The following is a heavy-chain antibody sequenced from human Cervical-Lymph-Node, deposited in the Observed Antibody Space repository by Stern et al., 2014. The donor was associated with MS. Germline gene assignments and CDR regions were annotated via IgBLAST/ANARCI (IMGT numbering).Heavy chain of an antibody. CDR1: GGTLSRYA. V-gene: IGHV1-69*01. CDR3: AGSYSGWDNPYHFYGMDV. CDR2: IIPLSGKT. Sequence: VQLLESGAEVKKPGSSVKVSCKASGGTLSRYAISWVRQAPGQGLEWMGGIIPLSGKTNYAQKFQGRIKLLADESMSTAYMELSSLRSEDAAVYFCAGSYSGWDNPYHFYGMDVWGQGTTVTVS. D-gene: IGHD6-19*01. J-gene: IGHJ6*02.